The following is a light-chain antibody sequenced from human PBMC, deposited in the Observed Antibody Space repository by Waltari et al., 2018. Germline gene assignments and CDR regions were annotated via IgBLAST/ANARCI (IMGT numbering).Light chain of an antibody. CDR2: GAS. J-gene: IGKJ2*02. Sequence: EIVLTQSPGTLSLSPGERATLSCRASQSVSSSYLAWYQQKPGQAPRLLIYGASSRATGIPDRCSGSGSGTDFTLTISRLEPEDFAVYYCQQYGTSPSGTFGQGTELEIK. V-gene: IGKV3-20*01. CDR3: QQYGTSPSGT. CDR1: QSVSSSY.